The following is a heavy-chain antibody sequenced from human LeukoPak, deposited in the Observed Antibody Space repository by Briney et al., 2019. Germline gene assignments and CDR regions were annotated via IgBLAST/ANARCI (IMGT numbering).Heavy chain of an antibody. D-gene: IGHD4-17*01. CDR2: IYYSGST. V-gene: IGHV4-39*01. Sequence: SETLSLTCAVSGDSLSRYYWGWIRQPPGKGLEWIGSIYYSGSTYYNPSLKSRVTISVDTSKNQFSLKLSSVTAADTAVYYCARHSFDYGDYTGGQGTLVTVSS. J-gene: IGHJ4*02. CDR3: ARHSFDYGDYT. CDR1: GDSLSRYY.